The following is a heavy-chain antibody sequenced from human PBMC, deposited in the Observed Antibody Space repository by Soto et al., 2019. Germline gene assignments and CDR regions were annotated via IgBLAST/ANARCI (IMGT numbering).Heavy chain of an antibody. J-gene: IGHJ6*01. CDR3: ARAPGNYYYYAMDV. V-gene: IGHV1-3*01. CDR1: GYTFTSYA. CDR2: INGANGNT. D-gene: IGHD1-26*01. Sequence: VQLVQSGAEVKKPGASVKVSCKASGYTFTSYAMHWVRQAPGQRLEWLGSINGANGNTKYSQKFQGRVTITRDTSASTAYMEMSSLRSEDTDVYYCARAPGNYYYYAMDVWGQGTTVTVSS.